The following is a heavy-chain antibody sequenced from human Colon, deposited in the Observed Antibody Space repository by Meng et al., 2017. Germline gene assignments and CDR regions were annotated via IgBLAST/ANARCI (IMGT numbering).Heavy chain of an antibody. V-gene: IGHV3-15*01. J-gene: IGHJ4*02. D-gene: IGHD3-22*01. CDR3: TTSVRAYNYDSAGYLY. CDR2: IRSTTDGETT. CDR1: GFTFSHAW. Sequence: GESLKISCAASGFTFSHAWMTWVRQVRGKGLEWVGRIRSTTDGETTEYATLVRGRFTISRDDSKNTLYLQMNSLKTEDTAVYYCTTSVRAYNYDSAGYLYWGQGILVTVSS.